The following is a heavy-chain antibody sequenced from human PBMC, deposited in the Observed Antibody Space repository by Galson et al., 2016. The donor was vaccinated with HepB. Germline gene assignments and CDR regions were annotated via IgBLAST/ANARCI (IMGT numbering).Heavy chain of an antibody. CDR3: ARDSPYYYDNSGQRAFDA. J-gene: IGHJ3*01. Sequence: LTCTVSGDSISGGGHAWTWIRQHPGKGLEWIGYLYYNGDTYSNPTLKSRVIISVDPSKNQFSLKLTSVTAADTAVYYCARDSPYYYDNSGQRAFDAWGQGTMVIVSS. CDR2: LYYNGDT. V-gene: IGHV4-31*03. D-gene: IGHD3-22*01. CDR1: GDSISGGGHA.